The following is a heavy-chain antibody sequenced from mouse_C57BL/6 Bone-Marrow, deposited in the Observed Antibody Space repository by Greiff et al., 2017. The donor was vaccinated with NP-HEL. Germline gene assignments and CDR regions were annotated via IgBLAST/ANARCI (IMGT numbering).Heavy chain of an antibody. CDR1: GYTFTDYY. CDR3: AGRPYYYGSSYNYYAMDY. J-gene: IGHJ4*01. V-gene: IGHV1-84*01. Sequence: VQVVESGPELVKPGASVKISCKASGYTFTDYYINWVKQRPGQGLEWIGWIYPGSGNTKYNEKFKGKATLTVDTSSSTAYMQLSSLTSEDSAVYFCAGRPYYYGSSYNYYAMDYWGQGTSVTVSS. D-gene: IGHD1-1*01. CDR2: IYPGSGNT.